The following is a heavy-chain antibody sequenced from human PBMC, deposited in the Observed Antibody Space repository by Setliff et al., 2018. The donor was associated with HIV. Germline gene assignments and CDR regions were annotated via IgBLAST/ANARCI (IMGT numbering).Heavy chain of an antibody. V-gene: IGHV3-7*03. J-gene: IGHJ4*02. Sequence: PGGSLRLSCAASGFTLGSDWMSWVRQAPGKGLEWVASIKEDGSEKYYVDSLKGRFTISRDTAKNTLYLQVSSLRAEDTAVYYCARDQYYYDTSGYYRGSAFDFWGQGTLVTVSS. D-gene: IGHD3-22*01. CDR2: IKEDGSEK. CDR3: ARDQYYYDTSGYYRGSAFDF. CDR1: GFTLGSDW.